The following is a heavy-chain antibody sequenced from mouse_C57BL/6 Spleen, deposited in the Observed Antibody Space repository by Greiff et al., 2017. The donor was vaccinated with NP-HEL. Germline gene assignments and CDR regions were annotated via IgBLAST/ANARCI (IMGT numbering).Heavy chain of an antibody. J-gene: IGHJ3*01. CDR1: GYTFTSYW. V-gene: IGHV1-55*01. Sequence: QVQLQQPGAELVKPGASVKMSCKASGYTFTSYWITWVKQRPGQGLEWIGDIYPGSGSTNYNEKFKSKATLTVDTSSSTAYMQLSSLTSEDSAVYYCASSYYYGSEGFAYWGQGTLVTVSA. CDR2: IYPGSGST. CDR3: ASSYYYGSEGFAY. D-gene: IGHD1-1*01.